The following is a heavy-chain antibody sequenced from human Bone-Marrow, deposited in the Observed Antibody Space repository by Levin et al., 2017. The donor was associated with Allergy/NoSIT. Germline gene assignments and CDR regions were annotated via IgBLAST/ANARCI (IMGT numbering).Heavy chain of an antibody. V-gene: IGHV3-72*01. CDR2: IRNKANSYTT. CDR3: ARAKGYGDLDY. D-gene: IGHD4-17*01. J-gene: IGHJ4*02. CDR1: GFTFSDHY. Sequence: GGSLRLSCTASGFTFSDHYMDWVRQAPGKGLEWVGRIRNKANSYTTEYAASVKGRFTISRDDSKNSLFLQMNSLKTEDTAVYYCARAKGYGDLDYWGQGTLVTVSS.